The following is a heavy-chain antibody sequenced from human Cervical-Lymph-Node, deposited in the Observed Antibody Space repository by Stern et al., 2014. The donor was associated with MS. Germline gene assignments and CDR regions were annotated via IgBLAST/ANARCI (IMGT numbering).Heavy chain of an antibody. CDR3: ARERSRGVLDYFDY. J-gene: IGHJ4*02. CDR1: GYTFTSYY. D-gene: IGHD4/OR15-4a*01. V-gene: IGHV1-46*01. Sequence: VQLLQSGAEVKKPGASVKVSCKASGYTFTSYYMHWVRQAPGQGLAWMGTISPSGGSASYAQKFQGRVTMTSDTATSTVHMELSSLRAEDTAVYYCARERSRGVLDYFDYWGQGTLVTVSS. CDR2: ISPSGGSA.